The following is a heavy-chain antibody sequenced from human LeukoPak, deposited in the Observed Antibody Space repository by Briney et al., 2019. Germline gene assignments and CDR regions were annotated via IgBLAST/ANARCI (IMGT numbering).Heavy chain of an antibody. J-gene: IGHJ1*01. Sequence: GGSLRLSCAASGFTFSSYAMSWVRQAPGKGLECISGFSGSGGSTYYADSVKGRLTISRDNSKNTLYLQMNSLRAEDTAVYYCARPYYYGSGSYYNGFQHWGQGTLVTVSS. CDR3: ARPYYYGSGSYYNGFQH. CDR1: GFTFSSYA. CDR2: FSGSGGST. D-gene: IGHD3-10*01. V-gene: IGHV3-23*01.